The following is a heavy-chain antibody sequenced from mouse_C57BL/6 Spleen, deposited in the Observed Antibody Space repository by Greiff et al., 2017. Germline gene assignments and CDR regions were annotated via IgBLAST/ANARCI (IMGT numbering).Heavy chain of an antibody. CDR2: IDPNRGGT. CDR1: SYTFITCW. D-gene: IGHD2-3*01. Sequence: QVQLQQSGAELVKPGASVKLSCKASSYTFITCWMHWVKQRPGRGLEWIGRIDPNRGGTKYNEKFKSKATLTVDKPSSTGYMHLSSLTSEDAAVYYCAREGAYDGYYYFDYGGQGTTLTVAS. CDR3: AREGAYDGYYYFDY. J-gene: IGHJ2*01. V-gene: IGHV1-72*01.